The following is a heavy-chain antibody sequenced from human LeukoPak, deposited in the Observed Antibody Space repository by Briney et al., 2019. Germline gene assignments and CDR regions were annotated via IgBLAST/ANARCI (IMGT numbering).Heavy chain of an antibody. D-gene: IGHD4-4*01. J-gene: IGHJ4*02. CDR1: GGSFSGYY. CDR2: INHSGST. Sequence: SETLSLTCAVYGGSFSGYYWSWIRQPPGKGLEWIGEINHSGSTYYNPSLKSRVTISVDTSKNQFSLKLSSVTAADTAVYYCARAQVTTVKLDYWGQGTLVTVSS. V-gene: IGHV4-34*01. CDR3: ARAQVTTVKLDY.